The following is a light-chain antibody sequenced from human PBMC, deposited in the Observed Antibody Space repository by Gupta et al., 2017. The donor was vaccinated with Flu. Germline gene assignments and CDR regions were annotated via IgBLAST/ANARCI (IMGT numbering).Light chain of an antibody. J-gene: IGLJ3*02. Sequence: QSVRTQPPSASWTPGQRVTISCSGSSSNIGSNNVHWYQQLPGTAPNLLIYSNNQRPSGVPARFSGSKSGTSASLAISGLQAEDEADYYCAAWDDSLNGWVFGGGTKLTVL. CDR2: SNN. CDR3: AAWDDSLNGWV. CDR1: SSNIGSNN. V-gene: IGLV1-44*01.